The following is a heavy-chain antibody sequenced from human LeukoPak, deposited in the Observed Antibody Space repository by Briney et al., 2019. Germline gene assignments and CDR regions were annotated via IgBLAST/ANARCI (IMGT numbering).Heavy chain of an antibody. Sequence: GASVKVSCKASGYTFTSYGISWVRQAPGQGLEWMGWISAYNGNTNYAQKLQGRVTMTTDTSTSTAYMELRSLRSDDTAVYYCARDDGGYGDYGPAFDIWGQGTMVTVSS. J-gene: IGHJ3*02. D-gene: IGHD4-17*01. CDR3: ARDDGGYGDYGPAFDI. CDR2: ISAYNGNT. CDR1: GYTFTSYG. V-gene: IGHV1-18*01.